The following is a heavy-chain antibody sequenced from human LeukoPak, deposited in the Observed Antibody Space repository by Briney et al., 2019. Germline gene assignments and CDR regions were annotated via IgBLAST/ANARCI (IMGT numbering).Heavy chain of an antibody. D-gene: IGHD3-9*01. CDR3: ARGVTGYNLYYYYYGMDV. V-gene: IGHV1-69*13. Sequence: SVKVSCKASGGTFSKYSISWVRQAPGQGLEWMGGIIPIFGTANYAQKFQGRVTITADESTSTAYMELSSLRSEDTAVYYCARGVTGYNLYYYYYGMDVWGQGTLVTVSS. J-gene: IGHJ6*02. CDR2: IIPIFGTA. CDR1: GGTFSKYS.